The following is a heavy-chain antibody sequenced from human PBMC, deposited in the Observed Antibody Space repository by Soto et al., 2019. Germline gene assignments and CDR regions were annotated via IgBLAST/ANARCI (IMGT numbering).Heavy chain of an antibody. J-gene: IGHJ6*02. CDR2: TSYDGNNT. CDR1: GFTFSLYG. CDR3: AKDSGYSGYDVYDYYYGMDV. Sequence: LLVESGGGVVQPGRSLRLSCAASGFTFSLYGLHWVRQAPGKGLEWVAVTSYDGNNTYYADSVKGRFTISRDNSKNTLYLPMNSLRAEDTAVYYCAKDSGYSGYDVYDYYYGMDVWGQGTTVTVSS. V-gene: IGHV3-30*18. D-gene: IGHD5-12*01.